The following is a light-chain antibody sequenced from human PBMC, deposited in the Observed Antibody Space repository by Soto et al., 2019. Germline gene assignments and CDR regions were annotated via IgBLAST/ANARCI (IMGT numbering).Light chain of an antibody. J-gene: IGLJ1*01. CDR2: DVR. Sequence: QSPLTQPASVSGSPGQSITISCTGTRSDIGGYNFVSWYQQHPGKAPKLLIYDVRNRPSGVSNRFSGSKSGNTASLTISGLQAEDEADYYCNSYRTISTYVFGTGTKVTVL. CDR3: NSYRTISTYV. CDR1: RSDIGGYNF. V-gene: IGLV2-14*01.